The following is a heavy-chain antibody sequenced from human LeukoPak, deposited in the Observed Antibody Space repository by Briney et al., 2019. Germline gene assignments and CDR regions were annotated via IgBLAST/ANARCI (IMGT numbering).Heavy chain of an antibody. CDR3: ARSGRITIFRVVIGPFDY. V-gene: IGHV4-30-4*01. Sequence: SETLSLTCTVSGGSISSGDYYWSWIRQPPGKGLEWIGYIYYSGSTYYNPSLKSRVTISVDTSKNQFSLKLSSVTAADTAVYYCARSGRITIFRVVIGPFDYWGQGTLVTVSS. D-gene: IGHD3-3*01. J-gene: IGHJ4*02. CDR1: GGSISSGDYY. CDR2: IYYSGST.